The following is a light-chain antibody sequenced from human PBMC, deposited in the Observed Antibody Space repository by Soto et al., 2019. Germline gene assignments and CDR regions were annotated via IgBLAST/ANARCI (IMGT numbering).Light chain of an antibody. CDR1: SSNIGAGYG. Sequence: QSVLTQPPSVSGAPGQRVTISCTGSSSNIGAGYGVQWYQQLPGTAPTLLIYDNNNRPSGVPHRFSGSKSGTSASLAITGLQAADEADYYCQSYDSSLSGFVVFGGGTKVTVL. J-gene: IGLJ2*01. CDR2: DNN. CDR3: QSYDSSLSGFVV. V-gene: IGLV1-40*01.